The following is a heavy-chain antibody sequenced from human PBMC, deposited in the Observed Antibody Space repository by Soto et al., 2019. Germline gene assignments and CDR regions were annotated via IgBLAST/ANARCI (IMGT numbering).Heavy chain of an antibody. CDR3: ARDDDYEANAIDL. CDR2: IWNDGSKQ. Sequence: GALRLSCVGSGFTFSRYGMHWVRQAPGKGLEWVAVIWNDGSKQVYDDSVKGRFTISRDNSKNTLYLEMDSLRDEDTSVYYCARDDDYEANAIDLWGQGTLVTAPQ. V-gene: IGHV3-33*01. D-gene: IGHD4-17*01. CDR1: GFTFSRYG. J-gene: IGHJ5*02.